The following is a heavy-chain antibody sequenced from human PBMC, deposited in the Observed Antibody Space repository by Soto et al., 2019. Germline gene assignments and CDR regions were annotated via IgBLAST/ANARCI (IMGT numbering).Heavy chain of an antibody. J-gene: IGHJ4*02. Sequence: AGGSLRLSCAASGFTFDDYTMHWVRQAPGKGLEWVSLISWDGGSTYYADSVKGRFTISRDNSKNSLYLQMNSLRTEDTALYYCAKSKWELLGYFDYWGQGTLVTVSS. CDR1: GFTFDDYT. CDR3: AKSKWELLGYFDY. V-gene: IGHV3-43*01. D-gene: IGHD1-26*01. CDR2: ISWDGGST.